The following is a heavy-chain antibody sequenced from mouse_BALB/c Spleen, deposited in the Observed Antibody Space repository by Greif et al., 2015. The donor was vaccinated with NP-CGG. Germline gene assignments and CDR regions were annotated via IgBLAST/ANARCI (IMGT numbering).Heavy chain of an antibody. V-gene: IGHV1S29*02. CDR1: GYTFTYYN. Sequence: VQLKESGPELVKPGASVKISCKASGYTFTYYNMHWVKQSHGKSLEWIGYIYPYNGGTGYNQKLKSKATLTVDNSSSTSYMELRSLTSEVSAVYYCARGGIYYGSSYYFDYWGQGTTLTVSS. CDR2: IYPYNGGT. D-gene: IGHD1-1*01. J-gene: IGHJ2*01. CDR3: ARGGIYYGSSYYFDY.